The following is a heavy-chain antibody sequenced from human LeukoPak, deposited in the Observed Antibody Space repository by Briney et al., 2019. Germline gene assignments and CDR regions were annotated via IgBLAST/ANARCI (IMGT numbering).Heavy chain of an antibody. J-gene: IGHJ4*02. CDR1: GGSISSSSYY. D-gene: IGHD3-3*01. CDR2: INHSGST. CDR3: ARGLLESQRRERYFDY. Sequence: PSETLSLTCTVSGGSISSSSYYWGWIRQPPGKGLEWIGEINHSGSTNYNPSLKSRVTISVDTSKNQFSLKLSSVTAADTAVYYCARGLLESQRRERYFDYWGQGTLVIVSS. V-gene: IGHV4-39*07.